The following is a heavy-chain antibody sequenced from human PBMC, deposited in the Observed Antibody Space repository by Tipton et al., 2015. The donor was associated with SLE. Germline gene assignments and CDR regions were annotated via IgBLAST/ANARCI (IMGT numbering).Heavy chain of an antibody. Sequence: TLSLTCTVSGGSISSSSYYWGWICQPPGKGLEWIGSIYYSGSTYYNPSLKSRVTISVDTSKNQFSLKLSSVTAADTAVYYCARHRVYGDYDAFDIWGQGTMVTVSS. CDR2: IYYSGST. V-gene: IGHV4-39*07. CDR1: GGSISSSSYY. J-gene: IGHJ3*02. CDR3: ARHRVYGDYDAFDI. D-gene: IGHD4-17*01.